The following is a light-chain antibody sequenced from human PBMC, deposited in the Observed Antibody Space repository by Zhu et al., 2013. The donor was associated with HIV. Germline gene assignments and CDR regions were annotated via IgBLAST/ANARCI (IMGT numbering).Light chain of an antibody. Sequence: SYVLTQPPSVSLAPGKTARITCGGNNIGSKSVHWYEQKPGQAPVLVVYDDKRRPSGIPERFSGFNSGNTATLTITRVEAGDEADYYCHVWDKSGDHVVFGGGTKVTVL. CDR2: DDK. CDR1: NIGSKS. CDR3: HVWDKSGDHVV. J-gene: IGLJ2*01. V-gene: IGLV3-21*03.